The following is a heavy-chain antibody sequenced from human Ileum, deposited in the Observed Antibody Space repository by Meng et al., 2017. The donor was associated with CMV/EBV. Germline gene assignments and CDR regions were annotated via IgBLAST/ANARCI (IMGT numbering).Heavy chain of an antibody. CDR3: AREKSSCTSSTCYGVDS. J-gene: IGHJ4*02. CDR2: IHTSGTT. Sequence: QESGPGLVKPSETLSLTWTVSDGSIRSYYWSWIRQSAGKGLEWIGRIHTSGTTNYNPSLKSRVTLSLDTSKDQFSLKLTSVTAADTAVYYCAREKSSCTSSTCYGVDSWGQGTLVTVSS. CDR1: DGSIRSYY. V-gene: IGHV4-4*07. D-gene: IGHD2-2*01.